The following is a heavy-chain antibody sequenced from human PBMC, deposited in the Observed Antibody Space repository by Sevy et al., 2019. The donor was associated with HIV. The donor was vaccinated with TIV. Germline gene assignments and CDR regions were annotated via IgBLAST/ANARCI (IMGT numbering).Heavy chain of an antibody. Sequence: SQTLSLTCAISGDSVSSNSAAWNWIRQSPSRGLEWLGRTYYRYRWYNDYAVSVKSGITINPDTSKNQFSLQLNSVTAEDTAVYYCAIEVLRSRSFSNNWFDPWGQGSLVTVSS. CDR2: TYYRYRWYN. V-gene: IGHV6-1*01. D-gene: IGHD4-17*01. J-gene: IGHJ5*02. CDR3: AIEVLRSRSFSNNWFDP. CDR1: GDSVSSNSAA.